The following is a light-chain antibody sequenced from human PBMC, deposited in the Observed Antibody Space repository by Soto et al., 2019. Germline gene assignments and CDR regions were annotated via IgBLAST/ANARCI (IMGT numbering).Light chain of an antibody. CDR2: ATS. CDR3: QLSYSPSPLS. J-gene: IGKJ1*01. V-gene: IGKV1-39*01. Sequence: DIQMTQSPSSLSATVGDRVTITCRASQSISFSLNWYQQKPGKAPNLLIYATSSLQSGVPSRFSGSGSGTDFNLTISSLQSEGFSSYYLQLSYSPSPLSFGQGTEVEIK. CDR1: QSISFS.